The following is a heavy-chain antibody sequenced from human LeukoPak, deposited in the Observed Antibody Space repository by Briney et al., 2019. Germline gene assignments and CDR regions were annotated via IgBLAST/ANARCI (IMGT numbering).Heavy chain of an antibody. CDR2: ISHSGST. J-gene: IGHJ4*02. Sequence: SETLSLTCTVSGDSISSFYWSWVRQSSGKGLEWIGLISHSGSTNYNPSLKNRVTMSVDPSTSRFSLRLTSVTAADTAVYYCVSHSGSYRFDSWGQGILVTVSS. V-gene: IGHV4-59*08. CDR1: GDSISSFY. D-gene: IGHD3-16*02. CDR3: VSHSGSYRFDS.